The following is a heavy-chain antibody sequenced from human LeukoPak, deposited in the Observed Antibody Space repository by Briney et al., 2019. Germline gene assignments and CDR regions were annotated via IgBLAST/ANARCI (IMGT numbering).Heavy chain of an antibody. CDR1: GGIFSNYA. D-gene: IGHD6-13*01. Sequence: ASAKVSCKASGGIFSNYAINWVRQAPGQGLEWMGIINPSGGSTSYAQKFQGRVTMTRDMSTSTVYMELSSLRSEDTAVYYCARDSYSSSWPWKDYWGQGTLVTVSS. V-gene: IGHV1-46*01. J-gene: IGHJ4*02. CDR2: INPSGGST. CDR3: ARDSYSSSWPWKDY.